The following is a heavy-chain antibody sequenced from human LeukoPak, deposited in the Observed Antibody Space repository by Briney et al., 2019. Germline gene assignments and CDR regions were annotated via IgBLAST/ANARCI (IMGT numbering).Heavy chain of an antibody. J-gene: IGHJ3*02. CDR1: GFTFSSYS. V-gene: IGHV3-21*01. CDR2: ISSSSSYI. CDR3: ARDPLKRAFDI. Sequence: GGSLRLSCAASGFTFSSYSMNWVRQAPGKGLEWVSSISSSSSYIYYAESVKGRFTISRDNAKNSLYLQMNSLRAEDTAVYYCARDPLKRAFDIWGQGTMVTVSS.